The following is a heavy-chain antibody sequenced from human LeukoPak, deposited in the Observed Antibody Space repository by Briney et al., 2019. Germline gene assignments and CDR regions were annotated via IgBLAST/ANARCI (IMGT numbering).Heavy chain of an antibody. D-gene: IGHD5-24*01. J-gene: IGHJ4*02. Sequence: GGSQRLSCVASGFPFSSYRTTGVRQAPGKGLEWVANIKQDGSKKSYVDSVKGRFTISRDNAKNSLYLQMNSLTAEDTAIYYCTRVGYIDEGIDYWGQGTLVTVSS. CDR2: IKQDGSKK. CDR3: TRVGYIDEGIDY. CDR1: GFPFSSYR. V-gene: IGHV3-7*04.